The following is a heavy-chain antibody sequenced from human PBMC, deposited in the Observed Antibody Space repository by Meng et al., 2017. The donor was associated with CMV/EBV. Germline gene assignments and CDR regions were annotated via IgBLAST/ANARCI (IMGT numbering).Heavy chain of an antibody. J-gene: IGHJ3*02. Sequence: SETLSLTCTVSGGSISSSSYYWNWIRQPPGKGLEWIGEFTHRGSTNYNPSLKSRVTISLNTSKNQFSLELTSVTAADTAVYYCARVLPAALYAFDIWGQGTMVTVSS. CDR1: GGSISSSSYY. CDR2: FTHRGST. CDR3: ARVLPAALYAFDI. V-gene: IGHV4-39*07. D-gene: IGHD2-2*01.